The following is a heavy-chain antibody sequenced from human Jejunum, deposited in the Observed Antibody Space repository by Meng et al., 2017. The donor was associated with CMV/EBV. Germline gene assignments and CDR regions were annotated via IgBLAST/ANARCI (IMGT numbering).Heavy chain of an antibody. V-gene: IGHV3-43*01. CDR1: GFDFGDYT. CDR3: ATIEGLQAFDF. CDR2: ISRDGGNT. D-gene: IGHD5-24*01. J-gene: IGHJ3*01. Sequence: ASGFDFGDYTLHWVREAPGKSLEWVSLISRDGGNTLYADSVKGRFTISRDNSKNSLYLHMSSLRADDTAFYYCATIEGLQAFDFWGQGTMVTVSS.